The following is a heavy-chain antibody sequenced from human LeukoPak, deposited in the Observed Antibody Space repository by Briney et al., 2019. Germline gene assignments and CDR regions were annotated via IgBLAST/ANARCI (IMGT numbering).Heavy chain of an antibody. J-gene: IGHJ5*02. CDR2: IIPILGIA. Sequence: SVKVSCKASGGTFSSYAISWVRQAPGQGLEWMGRIIPILGIANYAQKFQGRVTITADKSTSTAYMELSSLRSEDTAVYYCARGYDFWSGYSPRVWFDPWGQGTLVTVSS. V-gene: IGHV1-69*04. CDR3: ARGYDFWSGYSPRVWFDP. CDR1: GGTFSSYA. D-gene: IGHD3-3*01.